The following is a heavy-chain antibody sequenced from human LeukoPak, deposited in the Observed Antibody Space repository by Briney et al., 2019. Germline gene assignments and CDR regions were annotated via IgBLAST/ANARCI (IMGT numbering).Heavy chain of an antibody. V-gene: IGHV1-2*02. CDR3: ARLVGLSTTASY. CDR2: INPTSGGT. D-gene: IGHD5/OR15-5a*01. J-gene: IGHJ4*02. Sequence: GASVTVSCKASGYTFIVYYLHWVRQAPGQGREWMGWINPTSGGTNYAQKFQDRVTMTRDTSINTAYMELSRLTSDDTAVYYCARLVGLSTTASYWGQGTLVIVSS. CDR1: GYTFIVYY.